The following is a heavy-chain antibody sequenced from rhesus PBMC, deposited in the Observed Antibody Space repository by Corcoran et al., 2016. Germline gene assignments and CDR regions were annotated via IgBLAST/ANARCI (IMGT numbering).Heavy chain of an antibody. CDR1: GGSITDYY. Sequence: QVQLQESGPGLVKPSETLSLTCSVPGGSITDYYWDWIRQPPGKGLEWIGNIYGTDSATVYNPSLRSRVTLSVDTSKNHFSLKLNSVTAADTAVYFCARHSYYSGWFLDSWGQGVLVTVSS. V-gene: IGHV4S11*01. J-gene: IGHJ1*01. CDR2: IYGTDSAT. CDR3: ARHSYYSGWFLDS. D-gene: IGHD6-31*01.